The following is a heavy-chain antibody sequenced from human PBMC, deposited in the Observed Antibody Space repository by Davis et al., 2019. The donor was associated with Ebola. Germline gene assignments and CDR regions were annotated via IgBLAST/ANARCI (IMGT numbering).Heavy chain of an antibody. J-gene: IGHJ4*02. CDR3: ARGWIQLSPFDY. CDR1: GFTFSSYS. V-gene: IGHV3-53*04. D-gene: IGHD5-18*01. Sequence: GESLKISCAASGFTFSSYSMNWVRQAPGKGLEWVSVIYSGGSTYYADSVKGRFTISRHNSKNTLYLQMNSLRAEDTAVYYCARGWIQLSPFDYWGQGTLVTVSS. CDR2: IYSGGST.